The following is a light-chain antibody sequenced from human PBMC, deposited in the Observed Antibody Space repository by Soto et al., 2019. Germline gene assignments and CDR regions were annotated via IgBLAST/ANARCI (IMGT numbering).Light chain of an antibody. J-gene: IGKJ4*01. CDR1: QSVSSY. V-gene: IGKV3-11*01. Sequence: EIVLTQSPATLSLSPGERATLSCRASQSVSSYLAWYQQKPGQAPRLLIYDASNRATGIPARFSGSGSGTDFTLTMSSLEPEDFAVYYCQQRSNWLALTFGGGTKVEIK. CDR2: DAS. CDR3: QQRSNWLALT.